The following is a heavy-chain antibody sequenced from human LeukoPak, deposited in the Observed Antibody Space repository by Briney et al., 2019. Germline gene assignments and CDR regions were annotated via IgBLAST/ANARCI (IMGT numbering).Heavy chain of an antibody. J-gene: IGHJ4*02. Sequence: ASVKVSCKASGYTFTTYAMNWVRQAPGQGLEWMGWINTNTGNPTYAQDFTGRFVFSLDTSVSTAYLQISSLKAEDTAVYYCASSYCSGGHCHPQQTVYYFDFWGQGTLVTVSS. CDR2: INTNTGNP. CDR3: ASSYCSGGHCHPQQTVYYFDF. D-gene: IGHD2-15*01. CDR1: GYTFTTYA. V-gene: IGHV7-4-1*02.